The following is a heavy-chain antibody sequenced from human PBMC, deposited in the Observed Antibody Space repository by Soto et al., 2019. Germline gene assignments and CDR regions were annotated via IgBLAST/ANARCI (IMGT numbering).Heavy chain of an antibody. V-gene: IGHV4-30-4*01. CDR3: GRGGGLLWLPAFDT. CDR2: ISYSGGT. Sequence: QVQLQESGPGLVKPSETLSLSCTVSGDSITSSEYYWSWIRQSPGKGLEWIGYISYSGGTYYNPSLRGRISMSVDTSKDHFSRMLNSVTAADPAVYYCGRGGGLLWLPAFDTWGQGTPVTVSS. D-gene: IGHD3-16*01. CDR1: GDSITSSEYY. J-gene: IGHJ5*02.